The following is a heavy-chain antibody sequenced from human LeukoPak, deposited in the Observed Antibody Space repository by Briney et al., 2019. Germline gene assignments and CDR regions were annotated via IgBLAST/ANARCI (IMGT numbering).Heavy chain of an antibody. D-gene: IGHD3-3*01. V-gene: IGHV4-61*01. Sequence: PSETLSLTCTVSSGSVSSISYYWSWIRQPPGKGLEWIGYIHYSGTTNYNPSLKSRVTMSVDTSKNQFSLKLSSVTAADTAVYYCAREDYTNWFDPWGQGTLVTVSS. J-gene: IGHJ5*02. CDR1: SGSVSSISYY. CDR3: AREDYTNWFDP. CDR2: IHYSGTT.